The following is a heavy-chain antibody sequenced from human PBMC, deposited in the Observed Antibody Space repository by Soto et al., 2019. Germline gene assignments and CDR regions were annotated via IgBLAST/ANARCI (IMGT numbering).Heavy chain of an antibody. V-gene: IGHV3-23*01. J-gene: IGHJ3*02. Sequence: GGSLRLSCAASGFTFSTYAMSWVRQAPGKGLEWVSAISGSGGSTYYADSVKGRFTISRDNSKNTLYLQMNSLRAEDTAVYYCAKAPLGIGAFDIWGQGTMVTVSS. D-gene: IGHD7-27*01. CDR1: GFTFSTYA. CDR3: AKAPLGIGAFDI. CDR2: ISGSGGST.